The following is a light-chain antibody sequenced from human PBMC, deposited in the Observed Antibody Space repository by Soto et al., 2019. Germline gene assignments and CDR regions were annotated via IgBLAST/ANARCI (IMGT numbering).Light chain of an antibody. J-gene: IGKJ1*01. CDR1: QGIRNN. Sequence: DIQMTPSPSTLSASVGDRVTITCRASQGIRNNLGWYQQKPGKAPKRLIYDASTLQSGVASRFSGSGSGTEFTLIISGLQPDDSATYYCQQYTNTNNPWMFGQGTKVDIK. CDR2: DAS. V-gene: IGKV1-17*01. CDR3: QQYTNTNNPWM.